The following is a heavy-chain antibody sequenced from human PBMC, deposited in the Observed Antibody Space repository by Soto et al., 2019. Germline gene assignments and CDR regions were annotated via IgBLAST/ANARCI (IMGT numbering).Heavy chain of an antibody. D-gene: IGHD6-6*01. CDR1: GGYISSYY. J-gene: IGHJ4*02. V-gene: IGHV4-59*08. Sequence: PSETLSLTCTVSGGYISSYYWSWIRQPPGKGLEWIGYIYYSGSTNYNPSLKSRVTISVDTSKNQFSLKLSSVTAADTAVYYCARHLDNLDWQLVGGHLDNWGQGTLVTVSS. CDR3: ARHLDNLDWQLVGGHLDN. CDR2: IYYSGST.